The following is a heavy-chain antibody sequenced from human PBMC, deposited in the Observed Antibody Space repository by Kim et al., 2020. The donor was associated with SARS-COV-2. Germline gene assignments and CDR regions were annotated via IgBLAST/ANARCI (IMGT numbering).Heavy chain of an antibody. CDR2: IYYSGST. Sequence: SETLSLTCTVSGGSISSYYWSWIRQPPGKGLEWIGYIYYSGSTNYNPSLKSRVTISVDTSKNQFSLKLSSVTAADTAVYYCARRYYYGSGSYFFDYWG. J-gene: IGHJ4*01. V-gene: IGHV4-59*08. D-gene: IGHD3-10*01. CDR3: ARRYYYGSGSYFFDY. CDR1: GGSISSYY.